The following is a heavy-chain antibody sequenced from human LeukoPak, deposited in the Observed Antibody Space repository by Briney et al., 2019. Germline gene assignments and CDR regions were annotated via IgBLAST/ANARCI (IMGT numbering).Heavy chain of an antibody. V-gene: IGHV1-69*05. CDR1: GYTFTGYY. CDR3: ASPPPAIPPHYYYMDV. CDR2: IIPIFGTA. Sequence: WASVKVSCKASGYTFTGYYMHWVRQAPGQGLEWMGGIIPIFGTANYAQKFQGRVTITTDESTSTAYMELSSLRSEDTAVYYCASPPPAIPPHYYYMDVWGKGTTVTVSS. J-gene: IGHJ6*03. D-gene: IGHD2-21*01.